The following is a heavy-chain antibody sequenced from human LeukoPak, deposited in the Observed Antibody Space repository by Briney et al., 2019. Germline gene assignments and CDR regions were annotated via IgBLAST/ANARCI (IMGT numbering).Heavy chain of an antibody. CDR3: ATQRDYGSTLFDY. V-gene: IGHV4-4*02. J-gene: IGHJ4*02. D-gene: IGHD3-10*01. Sequence: SETLSLTCAVSGGSISSSNWWSWVRPPPGKGLEWIGEIYHSGSTNYNPSLKSRVTISVDKSKNQFSLKLSSVTAADTAVYYCATQRDYGSTLFDYWGQGTLVTVSS. CDR2: IYHSGST. CDR1: GGSISSSNW.